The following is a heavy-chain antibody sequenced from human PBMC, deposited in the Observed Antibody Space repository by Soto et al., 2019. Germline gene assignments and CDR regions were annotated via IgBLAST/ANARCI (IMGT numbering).Heavy chain of an antibody. J-gene: IGHJ5*02. D-gene: IGHD2-21*02. V-gene: IGHV4-4*07. CDR3: ARHIVVVTAMYNWFDP. CDR2: IYTSGST. CDR1: GGSISSYY. Sequence: PSETLSLTCTVSGGSISSYYWSWIRQPAGKGLEWIGRIYTSGSTNYNPSLKSRVTMSVDTSKNQFSLKLSSVTAADTAVYYCARHIVVVTAMYNWFDPWGQGTLVT.